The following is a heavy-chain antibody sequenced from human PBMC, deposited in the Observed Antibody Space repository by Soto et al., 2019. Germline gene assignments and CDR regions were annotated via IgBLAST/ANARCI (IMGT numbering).Heavy chain of an antibody. Sequence: SETLSLTCTVSGYSISRGYYWGWIRQPPGKGLQWIGTIYHDGTTYSNPSLNGRVTISVSTSQNRFSLTLRSVTAADTAVYYCARVQYNYDRGTYRPRWFDTWGQGTLVTVSS. CDR2: IYHDGTT. CDR1: GYSISRGYY. J-gene: IGHJ5*02. D-gene: IGHD3-16*02. V-gene: IGHV4-38-2*02. CDR3: ARVQYNYDRGTYRPRWFDT.